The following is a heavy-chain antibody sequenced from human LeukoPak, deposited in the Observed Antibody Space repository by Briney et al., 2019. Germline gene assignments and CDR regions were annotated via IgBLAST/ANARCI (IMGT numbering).Heavy chain of an antibody. CDR1: GFTFSNYD. CDR2: ISYDGSYK. CDR3: AKDPRRYSRTGGYFDY. D-gene: IGHD6-13*01. J-gene: IGHJ4*02. V-gene: IGHV3-30*18. Sequence: GGSLRLSCAASGFTFSNYDMHWVRQAPGKGLEWVAFISYDGSYKYYADSVKGRFTISRDNSKNTLYLQMNSLRAEDTAVYYCAKDPRRYSRTGGYFDYWGQGTLVTVSS.